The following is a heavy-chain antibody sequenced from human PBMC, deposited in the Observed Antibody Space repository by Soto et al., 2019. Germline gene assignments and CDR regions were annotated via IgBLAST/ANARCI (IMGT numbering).Heavy chain of an antibody. V-gene: IGHV4-59*08. Sequence: SETLSLTCTVSGGSISSYYWSWIRQPPGKGLEWIGYIYYSGSTNYNPSLKSRVTISVDTSKNQFSLKLSSVTAADTAVYYCARGIFGVEYWFDPWGKGTLVTVSS. CDR1: GGSISSYY. CDR2: IYYSGST. J-gene: IGHJ5*02. CDR3: ARGIFGVEYWFDP. D-gene: IGHD3-3*01.